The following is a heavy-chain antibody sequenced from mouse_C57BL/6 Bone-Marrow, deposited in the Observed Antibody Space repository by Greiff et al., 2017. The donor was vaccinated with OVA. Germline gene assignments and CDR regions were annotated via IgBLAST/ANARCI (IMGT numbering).Heavy chain of an antibody. CDR2: IWSGGSP. D-gene: IGHD1-1*01. CDR1: GFSLTSYG. V-gene: IGHV2-4*01. CDR3: AKTGFITTVVATLDWYFDV. J-gene: IGHJ1*03. Sequence: QVQLQQSGPGLVQPSQSLSITCTVSGFSLTSYGVHWVRQPPGKGLEWLGVIWSGGSPDYNAAFISRLSISKDNSKSQVFCKMNSLQADDTAIYYCAKTGFITTVVATLDWYFDVWGTGTTVTVSS.